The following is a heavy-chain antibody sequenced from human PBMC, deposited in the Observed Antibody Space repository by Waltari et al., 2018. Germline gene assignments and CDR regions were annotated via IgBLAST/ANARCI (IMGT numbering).Heavy chain of an antibody. CDR2: ISGSSSTI. CDR1: GFPFSTYS. V-gene: IGHV3-48*04. Sequence: EVQLVESGGGLVQPGQSLRLSCAASGFPFSTYSMNWVRQAPGKGLEWVSYISGSSSTIYYAGSVKGRFTISRDNAKNSLFLQRNSLRAEDTAVYYCARDAYYSDSSGYHFDYWGQGTLVTVSS. J-gene: IGHJ4*02. CDR3: ARDAYYSDSSGYHFDY. D-gene: IGHD3-22*01.